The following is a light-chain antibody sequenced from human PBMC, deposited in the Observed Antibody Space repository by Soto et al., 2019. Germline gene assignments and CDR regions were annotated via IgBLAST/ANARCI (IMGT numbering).Light chain of an antibody. CDR1: SSDVGGYNY. CDR3: SSYTSFSSRD. Sequence: QSALAQPASVSGSPGQSITISCTGTSSDVGGYNYVSWYQQHPGKAPKLMIYEVSNRPSGVSNRFSGSKSGNTASLTISGLQAEDEADYYCSSYTSFSSRDFGTGTKVTVL. CDR2: EVS. J-gene: IGLJ1*01. V-gene: IGLV2-14*01.